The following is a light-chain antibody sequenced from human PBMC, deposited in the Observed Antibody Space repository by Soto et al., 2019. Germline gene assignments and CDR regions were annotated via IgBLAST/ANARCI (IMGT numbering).Light chain of an antibody. Sequence: QSFLAQPASVSGSPGQSITISCTGTSSDVGGYNHVSWYQQHPGKAPKLMIYEVSNRPSGVSNRFSGSKSDNTASLTISGLQAEEEADYYCSSYTSSSTYVFGTGTKVTVL. J-gene: IGLJ1*01. CDR3: SSYTSSSTYV. CDR1: SSDVGGYNH. CDR2: EVS. V-gene: IGLV2-14*01.